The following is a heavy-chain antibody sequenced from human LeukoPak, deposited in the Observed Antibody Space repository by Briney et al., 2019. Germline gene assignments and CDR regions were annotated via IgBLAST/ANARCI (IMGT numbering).Heavy chain of an antibody. D-gene: IGHD3-3*01. J-gene: IGHJ5*02. CDR3: ARGIWSEAGHWFDP. Sequence: PSETLSLTCTDSGGSISSYYWSWIRQPPGKGLEWIGYIYYSGSTNYNPSLKSRVTISVDTSKNQFSLKLSSVTAADTAVYYCARGIWSEAGHWFDPWGQGTLVTVSS. V-gene: IGHV4-59*01. CDR2: IYYSGST. CDR1: GGSISSYY.